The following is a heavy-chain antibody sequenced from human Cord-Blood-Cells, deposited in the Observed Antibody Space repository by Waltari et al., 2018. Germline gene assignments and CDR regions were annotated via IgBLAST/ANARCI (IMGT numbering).Heavy chain of an antibody. V-gene: IGHV4-34*01. J-gene: IGHJ4*02. CDR1: GGSLSGYY. Sequence: QVQLQQWGAGLLKPSETLSLTCAVYGGSLSGYYWSWIRQPPGKGLEWIGEINHSGSTNYNPSLKSRVTISVDTSKNQFSLKLSSVTAADTAVYYCARISKGMFDYWGQGTLVTVSS. CDR3: ARISKGMFDY. CDR2: INHSGST.